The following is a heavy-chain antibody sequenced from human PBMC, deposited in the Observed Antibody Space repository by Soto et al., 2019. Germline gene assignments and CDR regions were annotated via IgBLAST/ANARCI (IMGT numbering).Heavy chain of an antibody. CDR3: ARVLSACDYFDY. D-gene: IGHD2-21*01. Sequence: EVQLVESGGGLVQPGGSLRLACVASGLTFSRNWMTWVRQAPGKGLEWVATIKYDGSEKSYVDSVKGRFTISRDNAKNSLSLQMTSLRAEDTAVYYCARVLSACDYFDYWGQGTLVTVSS. V-gene: IGHV3-7*05. CDR1: GLTFSRNW. J-gene: IGHJ4*02. CDR2: IKYDGSEK.